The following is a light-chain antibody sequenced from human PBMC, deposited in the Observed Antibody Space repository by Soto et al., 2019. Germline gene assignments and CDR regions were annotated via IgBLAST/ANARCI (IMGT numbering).Light chain of an antibody. V-gene: IGKV3-15*01. CDR2: GAS. Sequence: EIVMTQSPATLSVSPGERATLSCRASQSVSSNLAWYQQKPGQAPRLLIYGASTRATGISARFSGSGSGTEFTLTISSLQPDDVAVYYCQQYNNWPLTFGGGTKVEIK. J-gene: IGKJ4*01. CDR3: QQYNNWPLT. CDR1: QSVSSN.